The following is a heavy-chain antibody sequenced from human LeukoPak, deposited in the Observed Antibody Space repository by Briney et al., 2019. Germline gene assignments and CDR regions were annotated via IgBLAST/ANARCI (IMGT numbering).Heavy chain of an antibody. V-gene: IGHV4-4*07. J-gene: IGHJ3*02. CDR3: ARDLGDYYDFWSGYQMGAFDI. Sequence: SETLSLTCAVSGGSISSYYWSWIRQPAGKGLEWIGRIYTSGSTNYNPSLKSRVTMSVDTSKNQFSLKLSSVTAADTAVYYCARDLGDYYDFWSGYQMGAFDIWGQGTMVTVSS. CDR2: IYTSGST. D-gene: IGHD3-3*01. CDR1: GGSISSYY.